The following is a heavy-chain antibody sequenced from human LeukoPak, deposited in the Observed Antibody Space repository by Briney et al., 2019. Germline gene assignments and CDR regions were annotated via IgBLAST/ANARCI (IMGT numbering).Heavy chain of an antibody. D-gene: IGHD3-22*01. V-gene: IGHV3-23*01. CDR3: AKVSQYYYDSSGYFDY. CDR1: GFTFSSYA. CDR2: ISGSGGST. Sequence: GGSLRLSCAASGFTFSSYAMSWVRQAPGKGLEWVSAISGSGGSTYYADSVKGRFTISRDNSKNTLYLQMNSLRAEDTAVYYCAKVSQYYYDSSGYFDYWGQGTLVTVSS. J-gene: IGHJ4*02.